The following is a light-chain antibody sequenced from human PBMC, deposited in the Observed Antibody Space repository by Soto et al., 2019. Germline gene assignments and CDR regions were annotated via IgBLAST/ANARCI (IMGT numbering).Light chain of an antibody. V-gene: IGKV3-15*01. CDR1: QSVSSN. Sequence: EIVMTQSPATLSVSPGERATLSCRASQSVSSNLAWYQQKPGQAPRLLIYGASTRATGIPARFSGSGSGTEFTHTISSLQSEDFAVYYCQQYNNWPWTFGQGTKVDIK. CDR2: GAS. CDR3: QQYNNWPWT. J-gene: IGKJ1*01.